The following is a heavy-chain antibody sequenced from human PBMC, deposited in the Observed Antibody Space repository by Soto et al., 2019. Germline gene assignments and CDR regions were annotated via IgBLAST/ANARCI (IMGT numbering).Heavy chain of an antibody. Sequence: XRWLRLLCAPSGFIVSSVYMCWVRQAPGLGLDCHTVLYSGGSTDYADSVKGRFTISRDSSKNTLYLQMNSLRAEDTAMYYCARSWGYLDYWGQGTLVT. V-gene: IGHV3-53*01. D-gene: IGHD3-16*01. J-gene: IGHJ4*02. CDR3: ARSWGYLDY. CDR2: LYSGGST. CDR1: GFIVSSVY.